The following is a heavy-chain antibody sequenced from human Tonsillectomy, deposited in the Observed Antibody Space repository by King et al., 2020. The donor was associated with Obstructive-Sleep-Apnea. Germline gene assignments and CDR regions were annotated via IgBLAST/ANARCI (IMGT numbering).Heavy chain of an antibody. J-gene: IGHJ4*02. CDR1: GFTFRSYS. D-gene: IGHD3-9*01. Sequence: VQLVESGGGSVQPGGSLRLSCVGSGFTFRSYSMNWVRQAPGKGLEWISYINHGSTDIEYADSVRGRITNSRDEAKTSVYLQMNSMRPEDTAVYYCARDRDWSFDYWGQGTLVTVSS. V-gene: IGHV3-48*01. CDR2: INHGSTDI. CDR3: ARDRDWSFDY.